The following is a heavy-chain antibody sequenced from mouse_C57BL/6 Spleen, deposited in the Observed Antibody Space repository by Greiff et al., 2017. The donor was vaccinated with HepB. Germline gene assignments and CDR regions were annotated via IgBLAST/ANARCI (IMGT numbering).Heavy chain of an antibody. CDR2: INPNYGTT. V-gene: IGHV1-39*01. D-gene: IGHD1-1*01. Sequence: EVKLQESGPELVKPGASVKISCKASGYSFTDYNMNWVKQSNGKSLEWIGVINPNYGTTSYNQKFKGKATLTVDQSSSTAYMQLNSLTSEDSAVYYCARFITTVVAEGYYAMDYWGQGTSVTVSS. J-gene: IGHJ4*01. CDR1: GYSFTDYN. CDR3: ARFITTVVAEGYYAMDY.